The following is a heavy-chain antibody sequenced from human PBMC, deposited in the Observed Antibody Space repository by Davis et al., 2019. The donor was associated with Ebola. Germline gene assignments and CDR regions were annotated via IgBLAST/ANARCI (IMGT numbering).Heavy chain of an antibody. D-gene: IGHD5-18*01. V-gene: IGHV5-51*01. CDR3: ARRVNSYGYLVDY. CDR2: IYPGDSDT. Sequence: GESLKISCKGSGYSFTSYWIVWVRQMPGKGLEWMGIIYPGDSDTRYSPSFQGQVTISADKSINTAYLQWSSLKASDTAMYYCARRVNSYGYLVDYWGQGTLVTVSS. J-gene: IGHJ4*02. CDR1: GYSFTSYW.